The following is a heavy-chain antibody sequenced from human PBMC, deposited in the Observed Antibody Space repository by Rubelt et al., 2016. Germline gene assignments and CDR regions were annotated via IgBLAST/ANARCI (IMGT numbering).Heavy chain of an antibody. D-gene: IGHD1-1*01. CDR1: GFTFSNYA. V-gene: IGHV3-23*01. CDR2: ISSNGGRT. CDR3: ARGTAGDAFDV. Sequence: GQPGGSLRLSCAASGFTFSNYAMSWVRQAPGKGLEWVSSISSNGGRTYYADSVKGRFTISRDNSKNTLYLQMNSLRPGDTAVYYCARGTAGDAFDVWGQGTMITVSS. J-gene: IGHJ3*01.